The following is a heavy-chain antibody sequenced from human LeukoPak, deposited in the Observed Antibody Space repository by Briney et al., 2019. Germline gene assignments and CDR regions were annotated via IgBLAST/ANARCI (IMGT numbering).Heavy chain of an antibody. J-gene: IGHJ4*02. CDR1: GGSISNYY. CDR2: IYSSGST. Sequence: SGTLSLTCTVSGGSISNYYWSWIRQPPGKGLEWIGYIYSSGSTNYNPSLKSRITISVDTSKNQFSLKLSSVTAADTAVYYCARFAYCGGHCWYYFDYWGQGSLVTVSS. D-gene: IGHD2-21*02. V-gene: IGHV4-59*01. CDR3: ARFAYCGGHCWYYFDY.